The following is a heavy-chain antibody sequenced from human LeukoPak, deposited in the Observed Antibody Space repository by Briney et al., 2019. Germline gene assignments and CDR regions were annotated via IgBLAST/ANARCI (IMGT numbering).Heavy chain of an antibody. CDR1: GGSISSHF. J-gene: IGHJ4*02. CDR3: ARDVVVVAATVGRAEAWED. CDR2: VYHSGST. Sequence: PSETLSLTCTVSGGSISSHFWSWIRQPPGKGLEWIGYVYHSGSTYYNPSLKSRVTISVDTSKNQFSLKLSSVTAADTAVYYCARDVVVVAATVGRAEAWEDWGQGTLVTVSS. V-gene: IGHV4-59*11. D-gene: IGHD2-15*01.